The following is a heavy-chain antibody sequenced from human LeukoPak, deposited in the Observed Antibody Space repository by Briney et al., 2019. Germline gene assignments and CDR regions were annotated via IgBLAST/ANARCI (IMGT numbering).Heavy chain of an antibody. CDR2: ISSSDTI. V-gene: IGHV3-48*04. J-gene: IGHJ5*02. CDR3: AKDRRSGLYCSSTSCT. CDR1: GFTFGPYT. D-gene: IGHD2-2*01. Sequence: GGSLRLSCAASGFTFGPYTMNWVRQAPGKGLEWVSYISSSDTIYYADSVKGRFTISRDNAKNSLYLQMNSLRAEDTAVYYCAKDRRSGLYCSSTSCTWGQGTLVTVSS.